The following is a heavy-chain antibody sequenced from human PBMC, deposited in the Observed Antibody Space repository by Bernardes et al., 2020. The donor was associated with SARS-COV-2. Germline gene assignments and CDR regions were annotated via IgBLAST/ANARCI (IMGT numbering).Heavy chain of an antibody. CDR1: GFIFSTYA. D-gene: IGHD6-19*01. CDR3: ARGFRGTWPGWFFDF. J-gene: IGHJ4*02. V-gene: IGHV3-33*01. Sequence: GGSLRLSCAASGFIFSTYAMHWVRQAPGKGLDWVGMIWYDGTKTYYGDSVKGRFTISRDNSKDELYLQMNSLTIDDTAVYYCARGFRGTWPGWFFDFWGQGSLVTVSS. CDR2: IWYDGTKT.